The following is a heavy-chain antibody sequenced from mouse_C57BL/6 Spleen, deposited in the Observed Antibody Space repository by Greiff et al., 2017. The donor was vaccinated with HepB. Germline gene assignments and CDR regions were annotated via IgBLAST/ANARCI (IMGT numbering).Heavy chain of an antibody. J-gene: IGHJ1*03. CDR1: GYTFTSYW. CDR3: ARIVATKWYFDV. V-gene: IGHV1-69*01. CDR2: IDPSDSYT. D-gene: IGHD1-1*01. Sequence: VQLQQPGAELVMPGASVKLSCKASGYTFTSYWMHWVKQRPGQGLEWIGEIDPSDSYTNYNQKFKGKSTLTVDKSSSTAYMQLRSLTSEDSAVYYCARIVATKWYFDVWGTGTTVTVSS.